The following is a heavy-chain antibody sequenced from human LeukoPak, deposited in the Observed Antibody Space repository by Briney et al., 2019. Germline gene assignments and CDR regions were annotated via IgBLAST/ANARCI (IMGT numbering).Heavy chain of an antibody. CDR1: GGSISSYY. Sequence: SETLSLTCTVSGGSISSYYWSWIRQPPGKGLEWIGYIYYSGSTNYNPSLKSRVTISVDTSKNQFSLKLSSVTAADTAVYYCARERPEASYYFDYWGQGTLVTVSS. V-gene: IGHV4-59*12. CDR2: IYYSGST. J-gene: IGHJ4*02. CDR3: ARERPEASYYFDY. D-gene: IGHD6-25*01.